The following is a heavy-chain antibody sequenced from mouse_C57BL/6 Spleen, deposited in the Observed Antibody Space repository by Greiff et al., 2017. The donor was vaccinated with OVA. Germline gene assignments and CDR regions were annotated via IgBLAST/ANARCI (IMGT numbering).Heavy chain of an antibody. V-gene: IGHV1-64*01. D-gene: IGHD1-1*01. CDR3: ARRGIITTVDY. Sequence: QVQLQQPGAELVKPGASVKLSCKASGYTFTSYWMHWVKQRPGQGLEWIGMIHPNSGSTNYNEKFKSKATLTVDKSSSTAYMQLSSLTSEDSAVYYCARRGIITTVDYWGQGTTLTVSS. J-gene: IGHJ2*01. CDR1: GYTFTSYW. CDR2: IHPNSGST.